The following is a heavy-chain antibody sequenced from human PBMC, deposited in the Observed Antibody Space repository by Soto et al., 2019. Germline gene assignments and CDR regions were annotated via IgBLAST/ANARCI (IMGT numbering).Heavy chain of an antibody. J-gene: IGHJ6*02. CDR3: ARDLHITSWSGYYDYYYYYGMDV. CDR1: GGTFSSYA. D-gene: IGHD3-3*01. V-gene: IGHV1-69*13. CDR2: IIPIFGTA. Sequence: SLKVSCKASGGTFSSYAIIWVLQAPGQGLEWMGLIIPIFGTANYAQKFQGRVTITADESTSTAYMELSSLRSEDTAVYYCARDLHITSWSGYYDYYYYYGMDVWGQGTTVTVSS.